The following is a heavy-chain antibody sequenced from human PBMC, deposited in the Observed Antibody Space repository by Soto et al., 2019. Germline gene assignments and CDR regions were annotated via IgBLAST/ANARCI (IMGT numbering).Heavy chain of an antibody. D-gene: IGHD2-15*01. Sequence: GASVKVSCKASGYIFSSYGISWVRQAPGQGLEWMGIINPSGGSTSYAQKFQGRVTMTRDTSTSTVYMELSSLRSEDTAVYYRARDLGGWPDDWRQGPLVTVSS. CDR2: INPSGGST. V-gene: IGHV1-46*01. CDR3: ARDLGGWPDD. J-gene: IGHJ4*02. CDR1: GYIFSSYG.